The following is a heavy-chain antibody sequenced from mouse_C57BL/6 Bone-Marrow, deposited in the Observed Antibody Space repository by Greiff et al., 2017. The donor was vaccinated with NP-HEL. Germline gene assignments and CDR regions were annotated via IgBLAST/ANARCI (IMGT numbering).Heavy chain of an antibody. CDR1: GYTFTDYN. D-gene: IGHD3-1*01. Sequence: EVKLQESGPELVKPGASVKMSCKASGYTFTDYNMHWVKQSHGKSLEWIGYINPNNGGTSYNQKFKGKATLTVNKSSSTAYMELRSLTSEDSAVYYCATRGGTGYAMDYWGQGTSVTVSS. V-gene: IGHV1-22*01. CDR3: ATRGGTGYAMDY. CDR2: INPNNGGT. J-gene: IGHJ4*01.